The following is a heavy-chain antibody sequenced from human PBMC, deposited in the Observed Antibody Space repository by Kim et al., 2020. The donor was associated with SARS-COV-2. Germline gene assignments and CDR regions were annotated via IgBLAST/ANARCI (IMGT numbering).Heavy chain of an antibody. CDR3: AQGDGLDY. Sequence: GGSLRLSCAASGFTFNTYAMSWVRQAPGKGLEWVSAINAGGDSTYYADSVRGRFTTSRDNSKNTVYLQMNSLRAEDTAVFYCAQGDGLDYWGQGTLVTAS. CDR1: GFTFNTYA. V-gene: IGHV3-23*01. J-gene: IGHJ4*02. CDR2: INAGGDST.